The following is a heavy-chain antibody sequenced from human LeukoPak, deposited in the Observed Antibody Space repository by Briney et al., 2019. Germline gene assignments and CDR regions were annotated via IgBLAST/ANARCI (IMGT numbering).Heavy chain of an antibody. V-gene: IGHV4-61*02. J-gene: IGHJ2*01. CDR2: IYISGST. CDR3: ARIYGGNRRYWYFDL. Sequence: SETLSLTCTVSGGSISSGSYYWSWIRQPAGKGLEWLGRIYISGSTSYNPSLKSRVTISIDTSKNQFSVKLSSVAAADTAVYYCARIYGGNRRYWYFDLWGRGTLVTVSS. CDR1: GGSISSGSYY. D-gene: IGHD4-23*01.